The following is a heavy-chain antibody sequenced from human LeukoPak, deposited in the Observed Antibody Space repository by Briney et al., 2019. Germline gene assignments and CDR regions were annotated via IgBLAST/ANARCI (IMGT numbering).Heavy chain of an antibody. CDR2: INSDGSST. V-gene: IGHV3-74*01. D-gene: IGHD6-6*01. CDR1: GFTSSSYW. Sequence: GGSLRLSCAASGFTSSSYWTHWVRQAPGKGLVWVSRINSDGSSTNYADSVKGRFTISRDNAKNTLYLQMNSLRAEDTAVYYCARGTDRSSSEGFDYWGQGTLVTVSS. J-gene: IGHJ4*02. CDR3: ARGTDRSSSEGFDY.